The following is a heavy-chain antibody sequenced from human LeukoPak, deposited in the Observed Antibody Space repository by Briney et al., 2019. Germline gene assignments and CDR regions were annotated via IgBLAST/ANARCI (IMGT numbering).Heavy chain of an antibody. J-gene: IGHJ4*02. CDR1: GGSISSYY. V-gene: IGHV4-59*01. Sequence: SETLSLTCTVSGGSISSYYWSWIRQPPGKGLEWIGYIYYSGSTNYNSSLKSRVTISVDTSKNQFSLKLSSVTAADTAVYYCARVTGGAQYSSGWLDYWGQGTLVTVSS. CDR3: ARVTGGAQYSSGWLDY. CDR2: IYYSGST. D-gene: IGHD6-19*01.